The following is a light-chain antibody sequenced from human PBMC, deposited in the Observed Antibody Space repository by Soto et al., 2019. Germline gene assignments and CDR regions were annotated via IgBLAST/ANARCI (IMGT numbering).Light chain of an antibody. Sequence: QSALTQPASVSGSPGQSITISCTGTSSDVGSYDLVSWYQQHPGKAPKLMIYDVTKRPSGVSNRFSGSKSGNTASLTISGFQAEDEADYYCCSYAGSDTYVFGTGTKVTVL. J-gene: IGLJ1*01. CDR1: SSDVGSYDL. V-gene: IGLV2-23*02. CDR3: CSYAGSDTYV. CDR2: DVT.